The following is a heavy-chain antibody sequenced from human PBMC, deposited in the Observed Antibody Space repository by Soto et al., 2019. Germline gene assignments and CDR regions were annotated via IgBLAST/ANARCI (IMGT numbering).Heavy chain of an antibody. J-gene: IGHJ4*02. Sequence: QVQLVQSGAEVKKPGASVKVSCKASGYTFTSYEINWGRQATGQGIEWMGWMNPNSGNTGYEKKFQGRVTMTRNTSISTAYMEVSSLRSEDTAVYYCARGQSGSSSGGSPNDYWGQGTLVTVSS. CDR1: GYTFTSYE. D-gene: IGHD6-19*01. V-gene: IGHV1-8*01. CDR3: ARGQSGSSSGGSPNDY. CDR2: MNPNSGNT.